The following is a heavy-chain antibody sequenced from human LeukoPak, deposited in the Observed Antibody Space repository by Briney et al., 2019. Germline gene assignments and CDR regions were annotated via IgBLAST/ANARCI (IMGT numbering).Heavy chain of an antibody. CDR2: ISGDGGST. J-gene: IGHJ6*02. D-gene: IGHD2-2*02. V-gene: IGHV3-43*02. CDR1: GFTFDDYA. Sequence: GGSLRLSCAASGFTFDDYAMHWVRQAPGKGLEWVSLISGDGGSTYYADSVKGRFTISRDNSKNSLYLQMNSLRTEDTALYYCAKDMIDIVVVPAAISYYYYGMDVWGQGTTVTVSS. CDR3: AKDMIDIVVVPAAISYYYYGMDV.